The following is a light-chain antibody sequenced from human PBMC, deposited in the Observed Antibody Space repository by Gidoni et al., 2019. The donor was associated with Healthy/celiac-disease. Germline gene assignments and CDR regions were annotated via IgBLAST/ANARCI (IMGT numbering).Light chain of an antibody. CDR1: QSVSSN. V-gene: IGKV3-15*01. CDR3: QQYNDWPPYT. Sequence: EIAMTQSPATLSVSPGERATLSCRASQSVSSNLAWYQQKPGQAPRLLIYDASTSATGIPARFSGRGSGTEFTLTISSLQSEDFAVYYCQQYNDWPPYTFGQGSKLEIK. J-gene: IGKJ2*01. CDR2: DAS.